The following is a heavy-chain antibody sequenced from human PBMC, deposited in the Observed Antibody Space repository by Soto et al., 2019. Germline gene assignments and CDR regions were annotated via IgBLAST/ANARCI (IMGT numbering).Heavy chain of an antibody. J-gene: IGHJ6*02. Sequence: GGSLRLSCAASRFTFSYYCMSLIGQDPGKGLEWVSYISSSGSTIYYADSVKGRFTISRDNAKNSLYLQMNSLRAEDTAVYYCARADCSSTSCYGARGYYYGMDVWGQGTTGTVSS. D-gene: IGHD2-2*01. CDR3: ARADCSSTSCYGARGYYYGMDV. CDR2: ISSSGSTI. CDR1: RFTFSYYC. V-gene: IGHV3-11*01.